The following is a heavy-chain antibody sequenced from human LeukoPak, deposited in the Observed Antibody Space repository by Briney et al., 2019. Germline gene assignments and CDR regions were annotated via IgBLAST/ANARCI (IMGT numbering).Heavy chain of an antibody. J-gene: IGHJ6*03. CDR3: ARDPSYYYMDV. Sequence: SETLSLTCSVSGGSIGGSSYYWGWVRQPPGQGLEWIGTVYSSGTTYYNPSLKSRATISVDTSHNQFSLKATSVTAADTAVYYCARDPSYYYMDVWGKGTTVTVSS. CDR1: GGSIGGSSYY. V-gene: IGHV4-39*07. CDR2: VYSSGTT.